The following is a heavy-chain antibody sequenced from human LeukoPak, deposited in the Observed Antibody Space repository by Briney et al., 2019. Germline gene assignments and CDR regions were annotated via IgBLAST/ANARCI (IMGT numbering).Heavy chain of an antibody. CDR3: AREGGFYRPLDY. J-gene: IGHJ4*02. D-gene: IGHD6-25*01. CDR2: VHLDGRT. Sequence: SQSLSLTCGVSGGSVSSTNWWTWIRQPPGKGLEWIGEVHLDGRTNFNPSLKSRLTMSVDLSENHVSLKLTSVTAADTAVYYCAREGGFYRPLDYSGQGTLVTVSS. V-gene: IGHV4-4*02. CDR1: GGSVSSTNW.